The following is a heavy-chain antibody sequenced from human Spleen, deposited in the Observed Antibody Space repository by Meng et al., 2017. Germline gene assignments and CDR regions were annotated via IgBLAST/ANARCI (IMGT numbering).Heavy chain of an antibody. CDR2: INHSGST. CDR3: ARGPTTMAHDFDY. Sequence: ESLKISCAVSGFTVSSNYMNWVRQAPGKGLEWIGEINHSGSTNYNPSLESRATISVDTSQNNLSLKLSSVTAADSAVYYCARGPTTMAHDFDYWGQGTLVTVSS. CDR1: GFTVSSNY. J-gene: IGHJ4*02. D-gene: IGHD4-11*01. V-gene: IGHV4-34*01.